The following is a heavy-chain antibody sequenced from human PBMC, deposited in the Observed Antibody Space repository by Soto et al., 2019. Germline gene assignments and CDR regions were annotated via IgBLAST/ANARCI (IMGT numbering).Heavy chain of an antibody. CDR3: ARDALVLYCSSTSCPPGAFDI. J-gene: IGHJ3*02. CDR2: IKQDGSEK. D-gene: IGHD2-2*01. CDR1: GFTFSSYW. Sequence: GGSLRLSCAASGFTFSSYWMSWVRQAPGKGLEWVANIKQDGSEKYYVDSVKGRFTISRDNAKNSLYLQMNSLRAEDTAVYYCARDALVLYCSSTSCPPGAFDIWGQGTMVPVSS. V-gene: IGHV3-7*05.